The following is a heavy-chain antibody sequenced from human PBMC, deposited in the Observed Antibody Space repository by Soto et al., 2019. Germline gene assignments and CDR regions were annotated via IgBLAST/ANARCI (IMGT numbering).Heavy chain of an antibody. Sequence: PSETLSLTCAVYGGSFSGYYWSWIRQPPGKGLEWIGEINHSGSTNYNPSLKSRVTISVDTSKNQFSLKLSSVTAADTAVYYCARGPKAVAAHELSYYFDYWGQGTLVTVSS. CDR1: GGSFSGYY. CDR3: ARGPKAVAAHELSYYFDY. J-gene: IGHJ4*02. CDR2: INHSGST. V-gene: IGHV4-34*01. D-gene: IGHD6-19*01.